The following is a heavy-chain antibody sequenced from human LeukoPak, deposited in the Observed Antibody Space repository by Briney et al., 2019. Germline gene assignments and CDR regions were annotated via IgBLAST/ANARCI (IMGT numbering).Heavy chain of an antibody. V-gene: IGHV3-74*01. CDR1: GFTFSSSW. CDR3: ACLTVTTFPIDY. Sequence: GGSLRLSCAASGFTFSSSWMHWVGQAPGKGLVWVSRINSDGSSTSYADSVKGRFTISRDNAKNTLYLQMNSLRAEDTAVYYCACLTVTTFPIDYWGQGTLVTVSS. J-gene: IGHJ4*02. D-gene: IGHD4-17*01. CDR2: INSDGSST.